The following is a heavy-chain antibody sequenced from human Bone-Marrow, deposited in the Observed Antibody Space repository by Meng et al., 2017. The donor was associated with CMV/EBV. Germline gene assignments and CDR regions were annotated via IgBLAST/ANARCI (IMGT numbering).Heavy chain of an antibody. CDR2: IYYSGST. Sequence: SETLSLTCTVSGGSVSSGSYYWSWIRQPPGKGLEWIGYIYYSGSTNYNPSLKSRVTISVDTSKNQFSLKLSSVTAADTAVYYCARDRGGNPHYYYGMDVWGQGTTVTVSS. CDR1: GGSVSSGSYY. CDR3: ARDRGGNPHYYYGMDV. J-gene: IGHJ6*02. V-gene: IGHV4-61*01. D-gene: IGHD2-15*01.